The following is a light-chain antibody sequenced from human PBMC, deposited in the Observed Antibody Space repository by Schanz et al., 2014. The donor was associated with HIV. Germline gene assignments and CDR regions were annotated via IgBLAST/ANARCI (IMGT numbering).Light chain of an antibody. CDR3: ASWDNNLSGVV. J-gene: IGLJ3*02. CDR1: NSNIGRDS. V-gene: IGLV1-44*01. CDR2: SSR. Sequence: QSVLTQPPSASGTPGQRVIVSCSGSNSNIGRDSVAWYQQLPGMAPRLLIYSSRQRPSGVPDRFSGSTSGTSASLAISGLQSDDEADYFCASWDNNLSGVVFGGGTKLTVL.